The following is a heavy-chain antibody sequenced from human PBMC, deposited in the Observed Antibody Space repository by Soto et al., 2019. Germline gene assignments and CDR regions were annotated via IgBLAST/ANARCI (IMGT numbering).Heavy chain of an antibody. D-gene: IGHD3-10*02. Sequence: GGSHRLSCASSGLNFISYAMSWVRQATGKGLEWVSAISGSGGSTYYADSVKGRFTISRDNSKNTLYLQMNSLRAEDTAVYYCAKDGFFLPPDVDVSFDHPDWGQGTMVTVSS. CDR3: AKDGFFLPPDVDVSFDHPD. CDR1: GLNFISYA. J-gene: IGHJ3*01. CDR2: ISGSGGST. V-gene: IGHV3-23*01.